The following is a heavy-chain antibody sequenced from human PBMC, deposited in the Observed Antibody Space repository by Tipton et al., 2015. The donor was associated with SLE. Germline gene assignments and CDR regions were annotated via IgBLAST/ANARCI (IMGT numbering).Heavy chain of an antibody. V-gene: IGHV4-34*01. J-gene: IGHJ3*02. D-gene: IGHD6-6*01. CDR2: VRHSGST. Sequence: TLSLTCAVYGGSFSDSYWSWIRQPPGKGLEWIGEVRHSGSTNYNPSLKSRVTISVDTSKNQFSLRLSSVTAADTAVYYCARDPRGPYSSSSGDAFDIWGQGTMVTVSS. CDR1: GGSFSDSY. CDR3: ARDPRGPYSSSSGDAFDI.